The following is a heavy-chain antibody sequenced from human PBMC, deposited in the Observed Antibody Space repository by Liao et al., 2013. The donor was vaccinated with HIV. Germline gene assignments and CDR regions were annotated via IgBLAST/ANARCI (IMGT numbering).Heavy chain of an antibody. CDR2: INHSGST. D-gene: IGHD2-2*01. Sequence: QVQLQQWGAGLLTPSETLSLTCAVYGGSFRRHYWSWIRQPPGKGLEWIGEINHSGSTNYNPSLKSRVTISVDTSKNQFSLKLSSVTAADTAVYYCASLVPAEDYFDYWGQGTLVTVSS. J-gene: IGHJ4*02. CDR1: GGSFRRHY. V-gene: IGHV4-34*01. CDR3: ASLVPAEDYFDY.